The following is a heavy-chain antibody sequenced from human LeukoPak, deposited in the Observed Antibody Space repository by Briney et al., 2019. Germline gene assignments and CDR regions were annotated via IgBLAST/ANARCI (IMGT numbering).Heavy chain of an antibody. J-gene: IGHJ4*02. Sequence: PSETLSLTCAVYGGSFSGYYGSWIRQPPGKGLEWIGEINHSGSTNYNPSLKSRVTISVDTSKNQFSLKLSSVTAADTAVYYCAGGHVDTAMVTYFDYWGQGTLVTVSS. CDR1: GGSFSGYY. D-gene: IGHD5-18*01. CDR2: INHSGST. CDR3: AGGHVDTAMVTYFDY. V-gene: IGHV4-34*01.